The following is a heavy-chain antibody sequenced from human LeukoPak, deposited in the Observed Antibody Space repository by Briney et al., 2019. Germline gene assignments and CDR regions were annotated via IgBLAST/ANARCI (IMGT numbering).Heavy chain of an antibody. CDR2: IIHSGST. CDR1: GGSLRGYC. Sequence: PSEPLTLTGGVQGGSLRGYCWSWFRRPPGKGLEWIGEIIHSGSTNYNPSLKSRVTISVDTSKNQFSLKLSSVTAADTAVYYCARGRTYYCGSGSYCFDYWGQGTLVTVSS. D-gene: IGHD3-10*01. J-gene: IGHJ4*02. CDR3: ARGRTYYCGSGSYCFDY. V-gene: IGHV4-34*01.